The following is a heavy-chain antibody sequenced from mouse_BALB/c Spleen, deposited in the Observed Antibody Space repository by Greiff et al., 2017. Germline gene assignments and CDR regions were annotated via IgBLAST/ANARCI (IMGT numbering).Heavy chain of an antibody. V-gene: IGHV2-6-4*01. D-gene: IGHD1-1*01. CDR3: ARNEAPYYGSSYGFAY. J-gene: IGHJ3*01. CDR1: GFSLSRYS. Sequence: VQGVESGPGLVAPSQSLSITCTVSGFSLSRYSVHWVRQPPGKGLEWLGMIWGGGSTDYNSALKSRLSISKDNSKSQVFLKMNSLQTDDTAMYYCARNEAPYYGSSYGFAYWGQGTLVTVSA. CDR2: IWGGGST.